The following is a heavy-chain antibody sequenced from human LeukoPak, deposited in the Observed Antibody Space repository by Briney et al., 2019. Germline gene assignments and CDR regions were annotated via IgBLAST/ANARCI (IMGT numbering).Heavy chain of an antibody. J-gene: IGHJ4*02. CDR1: GFTFSSYA. CDR2: ISDSGDST. CDR3: ATKYSSGWYSVDY. D-gene: IGHD6-13*01. V-gene: IGHV3-23*01. Sequence: GGSLRLSCAASGFTFSSYAMSWVRQAPGKGLEWVSVISDSGDSTYYADSVKGRFTISRDNSKNTLYLQMNSLRAEDTTVYYCATKYSSGWYSVDYWGQGTLVTVSS.